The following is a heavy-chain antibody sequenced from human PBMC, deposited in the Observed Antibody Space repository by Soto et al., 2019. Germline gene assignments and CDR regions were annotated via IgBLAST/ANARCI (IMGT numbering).Heavy chain of an antibody. Sequence: ASVKVSCKASGYTFTSYAMHWVRQAPGQRLEWMGWINAGNGNTKYSQKFQGRVTITRDTSASTAYMELSSLRSEDTAVYYCARRQDRYDILTGYYSSYFDYWGQGTLVTVSS. CDR3: ARRQDRYDILTGYYSSYFDY. CDR1: GYTFTSYA. CDR2: INAGNGNT. V-gene: IGHV1-3*01. D-gene: IGHD3-9*01. J-gene: IGHJ4*02.